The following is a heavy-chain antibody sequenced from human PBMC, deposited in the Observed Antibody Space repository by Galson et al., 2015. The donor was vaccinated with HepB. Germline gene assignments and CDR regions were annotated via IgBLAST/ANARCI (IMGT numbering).Heavy chain of an antibody. D-gene: IGHD2-2*01. CDR1: GFTFSSYA. CDR2: IYYDGSNK. J-gene: IGHJ2*01. CDR3: ARADHRYCSSTSCLGYWYFDL. V-gene: IGHV3-30-3*01. Sequence: SLRLSCEASGFTFSSYAMHWVRQAPGKGLEWVAVIYYDGSNKYYAASVKGRFTISRDNSKNPLYLQMNSLRAEDTAVYYCARADHRYCSSTSCLGYWYFDLWGRGTLVTVSS.